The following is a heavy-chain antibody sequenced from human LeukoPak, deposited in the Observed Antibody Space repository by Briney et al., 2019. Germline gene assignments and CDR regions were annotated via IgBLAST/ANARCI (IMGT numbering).Heavy chain of an antibody. Sequence: SVNVSCKASGGTFISYAISWVRQAPGQGLEWMGGIIPIFGTANYAQKFQGRVTITADESTSTAYMELSSLRSEDTAVYYCARTLGYCSSTSCYTDDYWGQGTLVTVSS. CDR3: ARTLGYCSSTSCYTDDY. J-gene: IGHJ4*02. CDR1: GGTFISYA. V-gene: IGHV1-69*01. CDR2: IIPIFGTA. D-gene: IGHD2-2*02.